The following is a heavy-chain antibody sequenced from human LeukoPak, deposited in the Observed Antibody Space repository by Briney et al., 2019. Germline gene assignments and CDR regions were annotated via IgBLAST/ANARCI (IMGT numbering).Heavy chain of an antibody. V-gene: IGHV4-30-4*08. CDR3: ARHLSGSSWFDP. J-gene: IGHJ5*02. CDR1: GDSITSGGYY. D-gene: IGHD1-26*01. Sequence: SETLSLTCTVSGDSITSGGYYWTWIRQPPGKGLEWVAYMHYTGNTYYNSSLKSRLTISVDTSRNQFSLRLSFVTAADTAMYYCARHLSGSSWFDPWGQGTLVTVSS. CDR2: MHYTGNT.